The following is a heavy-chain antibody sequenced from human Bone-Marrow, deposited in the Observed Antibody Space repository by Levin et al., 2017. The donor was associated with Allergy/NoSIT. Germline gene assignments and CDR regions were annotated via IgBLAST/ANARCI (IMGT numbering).Heavy chain of an antibody. D-gene: IGHD2-15*01. CDR2: IQSKTEDGAT. J-gene: IGHJ4*02. CDR1: GFAFSNTW. CDR3: NTDVRCSGGSCYASGIDY. V-gene: IGHV3-15*01. Sequence: VGSLRLSCSASGFAFSNTWMSWVRQAPGKGLEWVGRIQSKTEDGATDYAAPVKGRFTISRDDSKNTLYLKLNSLNTEDTAVYYCNTDVRCSGGSCYASGIDYWGQGTLVTVSS.